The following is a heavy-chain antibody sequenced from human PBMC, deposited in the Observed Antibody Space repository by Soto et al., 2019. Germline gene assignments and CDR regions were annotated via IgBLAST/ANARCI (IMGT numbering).Heavy chain of an antibody. CDR1: GGSISTGLGY. Sequence: SETLSLTCTASGGSISTGLGYWSWVRQHPGKGLEWIGYIYYSGNTYYNPSLKSRVSMSVDTSANQFSLKLNSVSAADTAVYYCARARQAGSHFDSWGPGTLVTVSS. CDR2: IYYSGNT. J-gene: IGHJ4*02. CDR3: ARARQAGSHFDS. V-gene: IGHV4-31*02. D-gene: IGHD3-10*01.